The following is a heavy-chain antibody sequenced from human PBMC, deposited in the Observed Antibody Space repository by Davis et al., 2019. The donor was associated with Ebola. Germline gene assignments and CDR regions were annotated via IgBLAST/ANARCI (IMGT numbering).Heavy chain of an antibody. CDR2: INSDGSST. V-gene: IGHV3-74*01. CDR3: ASDSSSYYYYYMDV. Sequence: PGGSLRLSCAASGFTFSSYAMSWVRQAPGKGLVWVSRINSDGSSTSYADSVKGRFTISRDNAKNTLYLQMNSLRAEDTAVYYCASDSSSYYYYYMDVWGKGTTVTVSS. J-gene: IGHJ6*03. D-gene: IGHD6-6*01. CDR1: GFTFSSYA.